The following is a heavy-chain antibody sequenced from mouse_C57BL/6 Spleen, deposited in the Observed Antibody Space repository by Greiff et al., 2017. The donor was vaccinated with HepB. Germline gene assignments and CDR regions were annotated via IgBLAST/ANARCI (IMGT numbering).Heavy chain of an antibody. CDR3: AKGGYGSSYEYFDV. CDR1: GYTFTSYW. Sequence: VQLQQPGAELVKPGASVKLSCKASGYTFTSYWMHWVKQRPGRGLEWIGRIDPSDSYTNYNQKFKGKSTLTVDKSSSTAYMQLSSLTSEDSAVYYCAKGGYGSSYEYFDVWGTGTTVTVSS. D-gene: IGHD1-1*01. V-gene: IGHV1-69*01. J-gene: IGHJ1*03. CDR2: IDPSDSYT.